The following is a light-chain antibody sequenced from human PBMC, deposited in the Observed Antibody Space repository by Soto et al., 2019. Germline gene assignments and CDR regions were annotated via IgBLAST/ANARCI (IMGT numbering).Light chain of an antibody. V-gene: IGKV1-9*01. Sequence: DIQLTQSPSFLSASVGDRVTITCRASQGISSYLAWYQQKPGKAPKLLIYAASTLQSGVPSRFSGSGSGTEFTLTISSLQPEDLATYYCQQLNSYPRTFGQGTKVEIQ. J-gene: IGKJ1*01. CDR3: QQLNSYPRT. CDR1: QGISSY. CDR2: AAS.